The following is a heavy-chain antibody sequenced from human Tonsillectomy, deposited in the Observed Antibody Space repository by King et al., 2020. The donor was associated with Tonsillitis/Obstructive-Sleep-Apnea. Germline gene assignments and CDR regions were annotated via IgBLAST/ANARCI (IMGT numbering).Heavy chain of an antibody. D-gene: IGHD1-1*01. J-gene: IGHJ6*02. CDR2: IYPGDSDT. Sequence: VQLVESGAEVKKPGESLKISCKGSGYSFTSYWIGWVRQMPGKGLEWMGIIYPGDSDTRYSPSFQGQVTISADKSISTAYLQWSSLTASDTAMYYCAMKLERPQMGCYYYGMDVWGQGTTVTVSS. V-gene: IGHV5-51*03. CDR3: AMKLERPQMGCYYYGMDV. CDR1: GYSFTSYW.